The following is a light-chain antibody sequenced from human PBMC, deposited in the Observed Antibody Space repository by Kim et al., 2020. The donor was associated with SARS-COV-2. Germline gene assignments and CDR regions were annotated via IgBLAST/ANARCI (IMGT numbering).Light chain of an antibody. CDR1: SSNIRSNA. J-gene: IGLJ1*01. V-gene: IGLV1-44*01. CDR2: SNN. CDR3: AAWDDSLSAYV. Sequence: QSVLTQPPSASGTPGQRVTISCSGSSSNIRSNAVNWYQQLPGTAPKLLIYSNNQRPSGVPDRVSGSKSGTSASLAISGLQSEDEADYYCAAWDDSLSAYVFGTGTKVTVL.